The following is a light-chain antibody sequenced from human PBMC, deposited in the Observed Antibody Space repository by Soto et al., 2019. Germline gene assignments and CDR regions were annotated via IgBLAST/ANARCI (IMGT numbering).Light chain of an antibody. Sequence: ENVLTQSPGTVSLSPEQRATLSCRASHTISSSYLAWYQQKPGQAPRLLIYGASTRAACIPARFSGSVCGTDFTLTITGLEPEDFAFYYCHQRQRWPRTFWQGTKVDIK. CDR1: HTISSSY. CDR3: HQRQRWPRT. CDR2: GAS. V-gene: IGKV3-20*01. J-gene: IGKJ1*01.